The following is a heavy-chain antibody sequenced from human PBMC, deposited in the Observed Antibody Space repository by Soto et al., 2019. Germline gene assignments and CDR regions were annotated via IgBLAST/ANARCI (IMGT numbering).Heavy chain of an antibody. CDR2: NIRGGETT. Sequence: EVQLLESGGGLVQPGESLRLSCSASGFDLSTYDMAWVRQAPGRGLEWVATNIRGGETTYFGDFVRGRFSMSRDDSSNTVYLQMRGLRGDDTAIYYCARDREVVSRHFDYWGRGTLVTVSS. CDR1: GFDLSTYD. J-gene: IGHJ4*02. D-gene: IGHD3-10*01. V-gene: IGHV3-23*01. CDR3: ARDREVVSRHFDY.